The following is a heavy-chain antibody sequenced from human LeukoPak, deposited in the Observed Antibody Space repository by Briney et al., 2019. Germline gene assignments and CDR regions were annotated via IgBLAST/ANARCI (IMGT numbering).Heavy chain of an antibody. CDR1: GFTFSSYE. D-gene: IGHD6-13*01. CDR2: INSSGSTI. Sequence: GGSLRLSCAASGFTFSSYEMNWVRQAPGKGLEWVSYINSSGSTIYYADSVKGRFTISRDNAKNSLYLQMNSLRAEDTAVYYCARGGTAAAAYYFDYWGQGTPVTVSS. V-gene: IGHV3-48*03. J-gene: IGHJ4*02. CDR3: ARGGTAAAAYYFDY.